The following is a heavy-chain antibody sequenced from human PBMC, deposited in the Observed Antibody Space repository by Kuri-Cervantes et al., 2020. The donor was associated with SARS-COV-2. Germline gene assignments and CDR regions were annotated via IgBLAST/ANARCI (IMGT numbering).Heavy chain of an antibody. Sequence: SETLSLTCTVSGCSISSSSYYWGWIRQPPGKGLEWIGSIYYNGSPYYNPSPKSRITISVDTSKKQFSLKLSSVTAADTDVYYCAKMVGVGYSYCYPFDYWGQGTLVTVSS. CDR1: GCSISSSSYY. CDR2: IYYNGSP. V-gene: IGHV4-39*07. D-gene: IGHD5-18*01. CDR3: AKMVGVGYSYCYPFDY. J-gene: IGHJ4*02.